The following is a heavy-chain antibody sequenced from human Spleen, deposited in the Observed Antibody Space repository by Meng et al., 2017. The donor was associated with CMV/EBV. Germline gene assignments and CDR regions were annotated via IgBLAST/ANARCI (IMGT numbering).Heavy chain of an antibody. V-gene: IGHV5-51*01. Sequence: GESLKISCKGSGYSFTNYWIAWLRQMPGKGLEWMGIIYPGDSDTRYSPSFQGQVTISADKSISTAYLQWSSLKASDTAMYYCARLETAMVNSYFDYWGQGRLVTVSS. D-gene: IGHD5-18*01. CDR1: GYSFTNYW. CDR3: ARLETAMVNSYFDY. J-gene: IGHJ4*02. CDR2: IYPGDSDT.